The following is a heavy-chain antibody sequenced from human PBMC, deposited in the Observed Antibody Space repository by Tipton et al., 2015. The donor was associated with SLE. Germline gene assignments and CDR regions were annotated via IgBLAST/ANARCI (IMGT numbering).Heavy chain of an antibody. CDR3: ARDEESGTWPGDVCHGD. J-gene: IGHJ4*02. D-gene: IGHD2-8*02. Sequence: SLRLSCAASGFTFSSYAMHWVRQAPGKGLEWVAVISYDGSNKYYADSVKGRFTISRDNSKNTLYLQMNSLRADDTALYYCARDEESGTWPGDVCHGDWGQGTQVTVSS. V-gene: IGHV3-30*04. CDR2: ISYDGSNK. CDR1: GFTFSSYA.